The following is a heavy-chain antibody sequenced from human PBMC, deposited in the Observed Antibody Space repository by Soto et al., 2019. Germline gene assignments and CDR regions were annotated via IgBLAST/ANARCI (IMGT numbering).Heavy chain of an antibody. D-gene: IGHD6-13*01. J-gene: IGHJ5*02. CDR1: GGSISSYY. Sequence: SETLSLTCTVSGGSISSYYWSWIRQPPGKGLEWIGYIYYSGSTNYNPSLKSRVTISVDTSKNQFSLKLSSVTAADTAVYYCARDPGRSSSPEYNWFDPWGQGTLVTVSS. CDR3: ARDPGRSSSPEYNWFDP. V-gene: IGHV4-59*01. CDR2: IYYSGST.